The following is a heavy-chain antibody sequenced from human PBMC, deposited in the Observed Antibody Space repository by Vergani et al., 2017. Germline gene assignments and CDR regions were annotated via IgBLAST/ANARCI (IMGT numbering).Heavy chain of an antibody. CDR2: INPNSGGT. D-gene: IGHD5-12*01. J-gene: IGHJ4*02. CDR3: ARVSRGYSGYDLAY. Sequence: QVQLVQSGAEVKKPGASVKVSCKVSGYTLTELSMHWVRQAPGKGLEWMGWINPNSGGTNYAQKFQGWVTMTRDTSISTAYMELSRLRSDDTAVYYCARVSRGYSGYDLAYWGQGTLVTVSS. V-gene: IGHV1-2*04. CDR1: GYTLTELS.